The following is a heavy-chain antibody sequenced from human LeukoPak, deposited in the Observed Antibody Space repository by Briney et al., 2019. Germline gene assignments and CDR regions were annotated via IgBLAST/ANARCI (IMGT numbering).Heavy chain of an antibody. D-gene: IGHD1-26*01. Sequence: GGSLRLSCAASGFTFSDYSINWVRQAPGKGLEWVSSISSSSSYIYYADSVKGRFTISRDNAKNSLYLQMNSLRAEDTAVYYCARVCCSGSCYVWYFDHWGQGTLVTVSS. V-gene: IGHV3-21*01. CDR3: ARVCCSGSCYVWYFDH. CDR1: GFTFSDYS. J-gene: IGHJ4*02. CDR2: ISSSSSYI.